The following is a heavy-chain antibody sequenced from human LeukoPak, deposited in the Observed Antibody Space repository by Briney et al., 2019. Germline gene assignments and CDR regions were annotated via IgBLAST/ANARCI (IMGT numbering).Heavy chain of an antibody. J-gene: IGHJ5*02. CDR3: ARDSPTWFDP. Sequence: WASVKVSCKASGGTFSSYAISWVRQAPGRGLEWMGGIIPIFGTANYAQKFQGRVTITADESTSTAYMELSSLRSEDTAVYYCARDSPTWFDPWGQGTLVTVSS. CDR1: GGTFSSYA. CDR2: IIPIFGTA. V-gene: IGHV1-69*01.